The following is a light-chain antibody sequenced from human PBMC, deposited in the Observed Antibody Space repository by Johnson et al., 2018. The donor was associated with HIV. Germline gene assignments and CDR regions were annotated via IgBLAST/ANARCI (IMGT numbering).Light chain of an antibody. V-gene: IGLV1-51*02. CDR3: VTWDNRLSADV. J-gene: IGLJ1*01. CDR1: SSNIGNNY. CDR2: EHN. Sequence: QSVLTQPPSVSAAPGQKVTISCSGSSSNIGNNYVSWYQQLPGTAPKLLIYEHNKRPSEIPDRFSGSKSGTSATLGITGLLTGDEADYYCVTWDNRLSADVFGTGTTVTVL.